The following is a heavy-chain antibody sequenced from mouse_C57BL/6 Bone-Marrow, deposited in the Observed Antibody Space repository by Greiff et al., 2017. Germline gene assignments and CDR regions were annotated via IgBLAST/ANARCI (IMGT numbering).Heavy chain of an antibody. CDR2: ISDGGSYT. Sequence: EVKLVESGGGLVKPGGSLKLSCAASGFTFSSYSMSWVRQTPEKRLEWVATISDGGSYTYYPDNVKGRFTIARDNAKNNLYLQMSHLKSEDTAMYYCARDGDGVYAMDYWGQGTSVTVSS. J-gene: IGHJ4*01. CDR1: GFTFSSYS. CDR3: ARDGDGVYAMDY. D-gene: IGHD1-1*02. V-gene: IGHV5-4*01.